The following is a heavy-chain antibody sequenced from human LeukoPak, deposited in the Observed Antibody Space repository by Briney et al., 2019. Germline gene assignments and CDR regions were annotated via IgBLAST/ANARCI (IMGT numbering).Heavy chain of an antibody. CDR1: GYSFTSNY. J-gene: IGHJ4*02. V-gene: IGHV1-46*01. CDR3: ARDQEAFDY. CDR2: IYPRDGST. Sequence: GASVKVSCTASGYSFTSNYIHWVRQAPGQGLEWMGMIYPRDGSTSCAQKFQGRVTVTRDTSTSTVHMELSGLRSEDTAVYYCARDQEAFDYWGQGTLVTVSS.